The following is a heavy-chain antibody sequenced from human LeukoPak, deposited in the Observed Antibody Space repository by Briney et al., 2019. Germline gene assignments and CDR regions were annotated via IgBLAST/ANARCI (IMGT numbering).Heavy chain of an antibody. CDR1: GFTFSSYG. Sequence: PGGSLRLSCAASGFTFSSYGMSWVRQAPGKGLEWVSAISGSGGSTYYADSVKGRFTISRDNSKNTLYLQMNSLRAEDTAVCYCAKRGGRQLWLRDYYYYYYMDVWGKGTTVTISS. J-gene: IGHJ6*03. D-gene: IGHD5-18*01. CDR3: AKRGGRQLWLRDYYYYYYMDV. V-gene: IGHV3-23*01. CDR2: ISGSGGST.